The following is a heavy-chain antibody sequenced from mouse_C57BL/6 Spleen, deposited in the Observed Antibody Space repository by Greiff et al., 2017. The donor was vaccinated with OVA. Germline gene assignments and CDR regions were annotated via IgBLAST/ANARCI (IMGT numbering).Heavy chain of an antibody. V-gene: IGHV5-6*01. Sequence: VQLQQSGGDLVKPGGSLKLSCAASGFTFSSYGMSWVRQTPDKRLEWVATISSGGSYTYYPDGVKGRFTISRDNAKNTLYLQMSSLKSEDTAMYYCARQGEFDYWGQGTTLTVSS. J-gene: IGHJ2*01. CDR1: GFTFSSYG. CDR2: ISSGGSYT. CDR3: ARQGEFDY.